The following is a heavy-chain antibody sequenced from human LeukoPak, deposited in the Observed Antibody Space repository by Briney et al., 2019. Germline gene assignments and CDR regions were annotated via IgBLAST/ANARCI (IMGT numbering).Heavy chain of an antibody. CDR3: ARTYRNYYYYYMDV. CDR1: GYTFTSYG. V-gene: IGHV1-69*05. Sequence: SVKVSCKASGYTFTSYGISWVRQAPGQGLEWMGGIIPIFGTANYAQKFQGRVTITTDESTSTAYMELSSLRSEDTAVYYCARTYRNYYYYYMDVWGKGTTVTVSS. CDR2: IIPIFGTA. J-gene: IGHJ6*03. D-gene: IGHD1-1*01.